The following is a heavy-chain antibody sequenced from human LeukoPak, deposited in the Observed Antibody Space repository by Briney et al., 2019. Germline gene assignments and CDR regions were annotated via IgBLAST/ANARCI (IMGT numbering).Heavy chain of an antibody. Sequence: SETMSLTYTVSGGSISSYYWSWIRQPPGKGLEWIGYIYYSGSTNYNPSLKSRVTISVDTSKNQFSLKLSSVTAADTAVYYCARVEYYDSSGYYVDYWGQGTLVTVSS. D-gene: IGHD3-22*01. J-gene: IGHJ4*02. CDR3: ARVEYYDSSGYYVDY. V-gene: IGHV4-59*01. CDR1: GGSISSYY. CDR2: IYYSGST.